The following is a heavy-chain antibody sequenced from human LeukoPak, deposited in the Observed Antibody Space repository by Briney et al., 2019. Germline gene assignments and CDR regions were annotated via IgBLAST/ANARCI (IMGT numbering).Heavy chain of an antibody. V-gene: IGHV1-18*01. D-gene: IGHD2-15*01. Sequence: GASVKVSCKASGYTFTSYGISWVRQAPGQGLEWMGWISAYNGNTNYAQKLQGRVTMTTDTSTSTAYMELRSLRSDDTAVYYCAKYQCSGGSCYSRVAFDIWGQGAMVTVSS. CDR3: AKYQCSGGSCYSRVAFDI. CDR1: GYTFTSYG. CDR2: ISAYNGNT. J-gene: IGHJ3*02.